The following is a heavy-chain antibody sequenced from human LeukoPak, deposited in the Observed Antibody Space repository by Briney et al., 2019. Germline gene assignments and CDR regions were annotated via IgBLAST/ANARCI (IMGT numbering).Heavy chain of an antibody. D-gene: IGHD6-13*01. J-gene: IGHJ4*02. CDR3: ARAHTEQELVFNLDY. V-gene: IGHV3-48*03. CDR2: ISDTGGTI. Sequence: GGSLRLSCAASGFTFSTYEMNWVRQAPGKGLEWVSYISDTGGTIYYADSVKGRFTISRDNAKNSLYLQMNSLRAEDTAVYYCARAHTEQELVFNLDYWGQGTLVTVSS. CDR1: GFTFSTYE.